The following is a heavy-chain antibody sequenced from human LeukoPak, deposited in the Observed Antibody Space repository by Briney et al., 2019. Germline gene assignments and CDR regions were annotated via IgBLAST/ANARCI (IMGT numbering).Heavy chain of an antibody. J-gene: IGHJ4*02. V-gene: IGHV3-66*01. CDR2: IYSNGST. Sequence: GGSLRLSCAASGFTVSSSYVSWVRQAPGKGLEWVSIIYSNGSTYYADSVKGRFTISRDNSKNTLYLQMNSLRAEDTAVYYCARARWYNDYWGQGTLVTVSS. CDR1: GFTVSSSY. CDR3: ARARWYNDY. D-gene: IGHD1-1*01.